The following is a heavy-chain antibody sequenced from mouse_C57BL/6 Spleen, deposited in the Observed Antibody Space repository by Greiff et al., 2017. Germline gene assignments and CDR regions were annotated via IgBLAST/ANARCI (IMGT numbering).Heavy chain of an antibody. J-gene: IGHJ4*01. D-gene: IGHD3-3*01. CDR3: ARHKGRCYAVDY. CDR1: GFSLTSYG. V-gene: IGHV2-6-1*01. CDR2: IWSDGST. Sequence: VKLMESGPGLVAPSQSLSITCTVSGFSLTSYGVHWVRQPPGKGLEWLVVIWSDGSTTSNSALKSRLSISKDNSKSQVFLKMNRLQTDNTAMYSSARHKGRCYAVDYWGQGTSVTVSS.